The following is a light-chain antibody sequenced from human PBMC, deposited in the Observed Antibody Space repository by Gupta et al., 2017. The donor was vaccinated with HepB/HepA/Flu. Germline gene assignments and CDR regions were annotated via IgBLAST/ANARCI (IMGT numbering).Light chain of an antibody. CDR2: GAS. CDR1: QSVSNN. J-gene: IGKJ5*01. CDR3: QQYNNWPPIT. V-gene: IGKV3-15*01. Sequence: ETVMTQSPAVLSVSPGQRVTLSCRASQSVSNNLAWYHQKPGQVPRLLIYGASTRATAVPARFSGSGYGKEFTLTISDLQPEDFAVYYCQQYNNWPPITFGQGTRLEIK.